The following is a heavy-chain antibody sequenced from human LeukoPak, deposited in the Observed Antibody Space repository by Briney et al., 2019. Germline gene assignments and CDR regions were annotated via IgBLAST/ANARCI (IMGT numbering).Heavy chain of an antibody. J-gene: IGHJ4*02. CDR2: IYSGGST. V-gene: IGHV3-53*01. CDR1: GFTVSSNY. D-gene: IGHD6-19*01. CDR3: ARVYSSGRDY. Sequence: GGSLRLSCAASGFTVSSNYMSRVRQAPGKGLEWVSVIYSGGSTYYADSVEGRFTISRDNSKNTLYLQMNSLRAEDTAVYYCARVYSSGRDYWGQGTLVTVSS.